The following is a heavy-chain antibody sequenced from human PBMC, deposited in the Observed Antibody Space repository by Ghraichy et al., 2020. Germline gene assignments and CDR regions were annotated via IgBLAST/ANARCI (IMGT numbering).Heavy chain of an antibody. CDR2: IYYTGST. Sequence: SETLSLTCTVSGGSISSSSYYWGWIRQSPGKGLEWIGSIYYTGSTYYNPSLKSRVTISVDTSNNQFSLKLSSVTAADTAVYYCARHDVVVVAAVGYLHRRGYAFDIWGQGTMVTVSS. D-gene: IGHD2-15*01. V-gene: IGHV4-39*01. CDR1: GGSISSSSYY. CDR3: ARHDVVVVAAVGYLHRRGYAFDI. J-gene: IGHJ3*02.